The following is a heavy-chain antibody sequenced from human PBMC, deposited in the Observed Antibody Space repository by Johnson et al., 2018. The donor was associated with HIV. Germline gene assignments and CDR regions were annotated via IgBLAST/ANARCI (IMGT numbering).Heavy chain of an antibody. CDR2: ISYDGSDK. D-gene: IGHD6-6*01. CDR3: AKDKEYSSSPGAFDI. CDR1: GFTFSTYS. J-gene: IGHJ3*02. Sequence: QVQLVESGGGVVQPGRSLRLSCAASGFTFSTYSMHWVRQAPGMRLEWVAVISYDGSDKYHADSVKGRFTISRDNSKNTLYLQMNSLRAEDTAVYYCAKDKEYSSSPGAFDIWGQGTMVTVSS. V-gene: IGHV3-30*04.